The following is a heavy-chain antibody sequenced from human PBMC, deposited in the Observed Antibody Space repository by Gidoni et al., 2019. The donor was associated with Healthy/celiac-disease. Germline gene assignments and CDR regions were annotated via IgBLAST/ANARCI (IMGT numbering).Heavy chain of an antibody. Sequence: QVQLVQSGAEVKKPGSSVKVSCKASGGTFSSYTISWVRQAPGQGLECMGRIIPILGIANYAQKFQGRVTITADKSTSTAYMELSSLRSEDTAVYYCARSGVGSRGEDNWGQGTLVTVSS. CDR3: ARSGVGSRGEDN. CDR2: IIPILGIA. V-gene: IGHV1-69*02. CDR1: GGTFSSYT. D-gene: IGHD6-13*01. J-gene: IGHJ4*02.